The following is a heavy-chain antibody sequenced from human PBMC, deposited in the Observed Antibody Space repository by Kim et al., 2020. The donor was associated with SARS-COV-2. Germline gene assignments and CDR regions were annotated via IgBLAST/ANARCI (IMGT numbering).Heavy chain of an antibody. CDR2: IWYDGSNK. Sequence: GGSLRLSCAASGFTFSSYGMHWVRQAPGKGLEWVAVIWYDGSNKYYADSVKGRFTISRDNSKNTLYLQMNSLRAEDTAVYYCARDQGLFRGMDVWGQGTTVTVSS. CDR3: ARDQGLFRGMDV. CDR1: GFTFSSYG. D-gene: IGHD3-10*01. J-gene: IGHJ6*02. V-gene: IGHV3-33*01.